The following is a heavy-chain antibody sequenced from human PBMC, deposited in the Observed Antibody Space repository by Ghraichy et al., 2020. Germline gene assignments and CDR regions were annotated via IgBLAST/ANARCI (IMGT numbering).Heavy chain of an antibody. V-gene: IGHV3-23*01. D-gene: IGHD1-26*01. CDR1: GFTFSSYA. CDR3: AKDGPYSGTSFEEFDY. Sequence: GGSLRLSCAASGFTFSSYAMSWVRQAPGKGLEWVSSISGSGDKTYHADSVKGRFTISRDNSKNTLYLQMNSLRAEDTAVYYCAKDGPYSGTSFEEFDYWGQGTLVTVSP. CDR2: ISGSGDKT. J-gene: IGHJ4*02.